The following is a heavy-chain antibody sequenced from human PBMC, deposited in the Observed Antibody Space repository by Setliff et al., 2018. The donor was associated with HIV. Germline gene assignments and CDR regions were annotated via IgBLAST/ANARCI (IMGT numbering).Heavy chain of an antibody. D-gene: IGHD2-2*01. Sequence: GSLRLSCGASGFTFSSYEMNWVRQAPGKGLEWVSYIGSSGNTIYYADSVKGRFTISRDNAKNSLYLQMNGLRAEDTAVYYCARRAYCSSTTCFDNWGQGTLVTVSS. CDR1: GFTFSSYE. V-gene: IGHV3-48*03. J-gene: IGHJ4*02. CDR3: ARRAYCSSTTCFDN. CDR2: IGSSGNTI.